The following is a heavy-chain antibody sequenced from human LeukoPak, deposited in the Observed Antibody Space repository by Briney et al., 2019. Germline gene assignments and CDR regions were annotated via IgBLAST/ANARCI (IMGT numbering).Heavy chain of an antibody. CDR2: ISGSGGST. CDR1: GFTFSSYA. J-gene: IGHJ4*02. Sequence: QPGGSLRLSCAASGFTFSSYAMSWVRQAPGKGLEWVSAISGSGGSTYYADSVEGRFTISRDNSKNTLYLQMNSLRAEDTAVYYCAKTNWNDGEGFDYWGQGTLVTVSS. V-gene: IGHV3-23*01. CDR3: AKTNWNDGEGFDY. D-gene: IGHD1-20*01.